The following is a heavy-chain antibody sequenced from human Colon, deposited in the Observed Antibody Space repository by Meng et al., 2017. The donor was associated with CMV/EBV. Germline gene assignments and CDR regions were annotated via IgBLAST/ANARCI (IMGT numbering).Heavy chain of an antibody. J-gene: IGHJ4*02. CDR2: INGVGDIT. CDR1: GFTFNRNS. CDR3: AKVESDYYDESGDYYGVLPDY. D-gene: IGHD3-22*01. Sequence: GGSLRLSCAASGFTFNRNSMSWVRQAPGKGLEWVSGINGVGDITYYADSVKGRFTISRDNSKNTLYLQMNSLRADDTAVYYCAKVESDYYDESGDYYGVLPDYWGQGTLVTVSS. V-gene: IGHV3-23*01.